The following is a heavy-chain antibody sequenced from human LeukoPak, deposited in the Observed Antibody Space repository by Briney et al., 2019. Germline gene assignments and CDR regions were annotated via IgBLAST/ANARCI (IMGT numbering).Heavy chain of an antibody. CDR1: GFTVITND. Sequence: PGGSLRLSCAASGFTVITNDMTWVRQAPGKGLERVSVLYSDGNTKYADSVQGRFTISRDNSKNTLYLEMNSLSPDDTAVYYCARGVEPLAANTLAYWGQGTPVTVSS. D-gene: IGHD1-14*01. J-gene: IGHJ4*02. CDR2: LYSDGNT. CDR3: ARGVEPLAANTLAY. V-gene: IGHV3-53*01.